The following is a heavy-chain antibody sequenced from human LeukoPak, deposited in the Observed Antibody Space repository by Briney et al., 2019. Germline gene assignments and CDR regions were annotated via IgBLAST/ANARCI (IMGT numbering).Heavy chain of an antibody. CDR3: AKEWFGELLSPFDY. CDR2: ISGSGGST. J-gene: IGHJ4*02. D-gene: IGHD3-10*01. Sequence: GGSLRLSCAASGFTFSSYAMSWVRQGPGKGLEWVSAISGSGGSTYYADSVKGRFTISRDNSKTTLYLQMNSLRAEDTAVYYCAKEWFGELLSPFDYWGQGTLVTVSS. CDR1: GFTFSSYA. V-gene: IGHV3-23*01.